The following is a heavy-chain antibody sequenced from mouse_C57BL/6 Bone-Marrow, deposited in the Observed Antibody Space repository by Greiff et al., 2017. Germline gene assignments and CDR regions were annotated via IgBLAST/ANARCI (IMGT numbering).Heavy chain of an antibody. Sequence: EVKLVESGGDLVKPGGSLKLSCAASGFTFSSYGMSWVRQTPDKRLAWVATISSGGSYTYYPDSVKGRFTISRDHAKNTLYLQMSSLKSEDTAMYYCANDFGYAMDYWGQGTSVTVSS. CDR1: GFTFSSYG. D-gene: IGHD2-4*01. CDR3: ANDFGYAMDY. CDR2: ISSGGSYT. V-gene: IGHV5-6*01. J-gene: IGHJ4*01.